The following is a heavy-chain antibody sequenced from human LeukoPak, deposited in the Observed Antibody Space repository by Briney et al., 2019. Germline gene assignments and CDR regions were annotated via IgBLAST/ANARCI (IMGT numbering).Heavy chain of an antibody. Sequence: SVKVSCKASGYTFTSYYMHWVRQAPGQGVEWMGIINPSGGSTSYVKKFQGKVTMTRDPYTSTVYMELSSLRSEDTAVYYCASGGYSSSWYGKIDYWGQGTLVTVSS. CDR1: GYTFTSYY. D-gene: IGHD6-13*01. CDR2: INPSGGST. J-gene: IGHJ4*02. V-gene: IGHV1-46*03. CDR3: ASGGYSSSWYGKIDY.